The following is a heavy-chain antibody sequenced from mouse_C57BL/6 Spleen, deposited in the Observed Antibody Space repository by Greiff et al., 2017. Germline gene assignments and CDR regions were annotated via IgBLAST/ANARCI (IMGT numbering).Heavy chain of an antibody. CDR1: GFTFSSYA. D-gene: IGHD2-4*01. Sequence: EVKLMESGEGLVKPGGSLKLSCAASGFTFSSYAMSWVRQTPEKRLEWVAYISSGGDYIYYADTVKGRFTISRDNARNTLYLQMSSLKSEDTAMYYGTREWDYDRGYFEVWGTGTTVTVSS. J-gene: IGHJ1*03. V-gene: IGHV5-9-1*02. CDR3: TREWDYDRGYFEV. CDR2: ISSGGDYI.